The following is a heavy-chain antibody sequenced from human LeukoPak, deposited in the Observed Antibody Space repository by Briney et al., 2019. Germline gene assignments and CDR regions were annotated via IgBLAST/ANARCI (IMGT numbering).Heavy chain of an antibody. D-gene: IGHD6-13*01. J-gene: IGHJ6*02. CDR2: INTNTGNP. CDR1: GYTFTSYA. CDR3: ARRQQPRKSYYYGMDV. Sequence: GASVKVSCKASGYTFTSYAMNWVRQAPGQGLEWMGWINTNTGNPTYAQGFTGRFVFSLDTSVSTAYLQISSLKAEDTAVYYCARRQQPRKSYYYGMDVWGQGTTVTVSS. V-gene: IGHV7-4-1*02.